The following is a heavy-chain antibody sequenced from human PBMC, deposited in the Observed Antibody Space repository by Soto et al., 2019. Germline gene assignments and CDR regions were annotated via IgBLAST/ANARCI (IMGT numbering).Heavy chain of an antibody. CDR1: GYTFSGYW. J-gene: IGHJ6*02. CDR2: IDPSDSYT. D-gene: IGHD6-13*01. CDR3: ARLPSSSWHKRDYYYYGMDV. Sequence: GESLTISCKGSGYTFSGYWISWVRQMPGKGLEWMGRIDPSDSYTNYSPSFQGHVTISADKSISTAYLQWSSLKASDTAMYYCARLPSSSWHKRDYYYYGMDVWGQGTTVTVSS. V-gene: IGHV5-10-1*01.